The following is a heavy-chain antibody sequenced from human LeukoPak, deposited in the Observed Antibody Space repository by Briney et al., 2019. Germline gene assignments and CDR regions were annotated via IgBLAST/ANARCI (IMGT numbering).Heavy chain of an antibody. V-gene: IGHV1-2*06. D-gene: IGHD1-26*01. J-gene: IGHJ4*02. Sequence: ASVKVSCKASGYTFTGYYMHLVRQAPGQGLEWMGRINPNSGGTNYAQKFQGRVTMTRDTSISTAYMELSRLRSDDTAVYYCAREHRIVGATAFDYWGQGTLVTVSS. CDR1: GYTFTGYY. CDR3: AREHRIVGATAFDY. CDR2: INPNSGGT.